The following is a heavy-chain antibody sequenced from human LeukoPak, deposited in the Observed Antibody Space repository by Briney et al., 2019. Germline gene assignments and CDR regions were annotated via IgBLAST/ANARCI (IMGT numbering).Heavy chain of an antibody. V-gene: IGHV4-59*01. CDR2: IYYSGST. J-gene: IGHJ5*02. D-gene: IGHD2-15*01. Sequence: PSETLSLTCTVSGGSISSYYWSWIRQPPGKGLEWIGYIYYSGSTNYNPSLKSRVTISVDTSKNQFSLKLSSVTAADTAVYYCAREGGSISPWGQGTLVTVSS. CDR1: GGSISSYY. CDR3: AREGGSISP.